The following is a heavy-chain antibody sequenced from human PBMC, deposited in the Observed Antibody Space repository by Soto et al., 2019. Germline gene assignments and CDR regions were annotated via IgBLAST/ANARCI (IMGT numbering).Heavy chain of an antibody. D-gene: IGHD1-26*01. V-gene: IGHV3-7*03. CDR2: IKQDGSEK. CDR3: VKDMKWGGMTTIHYFDS. Sequence: GGSLRLCCAASGFTFSSYWMSWVRQAPGKGLEWVANIKQDGSEKYYVDSVKGRFTISRDNAKNSLFLQMNTLRPEDTALYYCVKDMKWGGMTTIHYFDSWGQGTLVTVSS. J-gene: IGHJ4*02. CDR1: GFTFSSYW.